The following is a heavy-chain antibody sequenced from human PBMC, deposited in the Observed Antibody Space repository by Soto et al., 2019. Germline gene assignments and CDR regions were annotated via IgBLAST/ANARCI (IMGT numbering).Heavy chain of an antibody. V-gene: IGHV1-18*01. D-gene: IGHD6-13*01. CDR2: ISAYNGNT. J-gene: IGHJ2*01. Sequence: QGLEWMGWISAYNGNTNYAQKLQGRVTMTTDTSTSTAYMELRSLRSDDTAVYYCARDFFSQAEDGIRECSTVSAFLLNRSSDL. CDR3: ARDFFSQAEDGIRECSTVSAFLLNRSSDL.